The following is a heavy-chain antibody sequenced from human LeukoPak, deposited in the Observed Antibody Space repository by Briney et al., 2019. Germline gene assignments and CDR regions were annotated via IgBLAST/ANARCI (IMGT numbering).Heavy chain of an antibody. CDR1: GYTFTSYG. J-gene: IGHJ5*02. V-gene: IGHV1-18*01. CDR3: GRGGVVGVTENNCFDP. Sequence: ASVKVSCKASGYTFTSYGISWVRQAPEQGLEWMGWISAYNGNTNYAQKLQGRVTMTTDTSTSTAYMELRSLRSDDTAVYYCGRGGVVGVTENNCFDPGGQGPLVPVS. D-gene: IGHD2-21*02. CDR2: ISAYNGNT.